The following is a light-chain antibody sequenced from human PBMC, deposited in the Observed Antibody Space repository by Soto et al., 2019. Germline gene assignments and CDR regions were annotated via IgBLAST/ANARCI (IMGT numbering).Light chain of an antibody. CDR1: SSVVGGYDY. CDR2: EVT. V-gene: IGLV2-14*01. CDR3: SSYTGSRTYV. Sequence: SVLTQPAYVSGSPGQSVTISCTGTSSVVGGYDYVSWYQQHPGKAPKFMIYEVTKRPSGVSHRFSGSKSGNTASLTISGLQAEDEADYYCSSYTGSRTYVFGTGTKVTVL. J-gene: IGLJ1*01.